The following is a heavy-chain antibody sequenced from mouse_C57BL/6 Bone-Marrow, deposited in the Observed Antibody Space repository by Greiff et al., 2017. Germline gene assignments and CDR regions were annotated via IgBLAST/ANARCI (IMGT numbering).Heavy chain of an antibody. J-gene: IGHJ4*01. V-gene: IGHV1-50*01. CDR1: GYTFTSYW. D-gene: IGHD2-2*01. Sequence: QVQLQQPGAELVKPGASVKLSCKASGYTFTSYWMQWVKQRPGQGLEWIGEIDPSDSYTNYNQKFKGKATLTVDTSSSTAYMQRSSLTSEDSAVYYCARRVTTRDYYAMDYWGQGTSVTVSS. CDR2: IDPSDSYT. CDR3: ARRVTTRDYYAMDY.